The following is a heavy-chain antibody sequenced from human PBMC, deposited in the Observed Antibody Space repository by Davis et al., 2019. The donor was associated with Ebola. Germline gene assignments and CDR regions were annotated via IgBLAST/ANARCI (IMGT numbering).Heavy chain of an antibody. CDR1: GGSFSGYY. CDR3: ARQRGYSGFDPFYFDY. V-gene: IGHV4-34*01. CDR2: INHSGST. J-gene: IGHJ4*02. Sequence: MPGGSLRLSCAVYGGSFSGYYWSWIRQPPGKGLEWIGGINHSGSTNYNPSLKSRVTISVDTSKNQFSLKLSSVTAADTAVYYCARQRGYSGFDPFYFDYWGQGTLVTVSS. D-gene: IGHD5-12*01.